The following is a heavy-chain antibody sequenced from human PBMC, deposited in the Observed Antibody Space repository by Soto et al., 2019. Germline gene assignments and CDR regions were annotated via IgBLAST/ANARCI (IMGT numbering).Heavy chain of an antibody. CDR1: GFTFSRYW. CDR2: IKEDGSEK. Sequence: EVQLVESGGGLVQPGGSLRLSCAASGFTFSRYWMSWVRQAPGKGLEWVANIKEDGSEKYYADSVKGRLIISRDNAKNSLYLQMNSLRAEDTAMYYCERYVPLYDSKGYWDNWGQGSLVTVSS. V-gene: IGHV3-7*04. D-gene: IGHD3-22*01. J-gene: IGHJ4*02. CDR3: ERYVPLYDSKGYWDN.